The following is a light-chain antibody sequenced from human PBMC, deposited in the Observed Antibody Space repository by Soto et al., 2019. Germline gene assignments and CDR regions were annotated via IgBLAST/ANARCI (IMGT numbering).Light chain of an antibody. Sequence: QSALTQPPSVSGSPGQSVTLSCTGTSSDVGSYNRVSWYQQPPGTAPKLMIYEVSNRPSGVPDRFSGSKSGNTASLTISGLQAEDEADYYCSSYTSSSTPYVFGTGTKVTVL. CDR2: EVS. CDR3: SSYTSSSTPYV. CDR1: SSDVGSYNR. V-gene: IGLV2-18*02. J-gene: IGLJ1*01.